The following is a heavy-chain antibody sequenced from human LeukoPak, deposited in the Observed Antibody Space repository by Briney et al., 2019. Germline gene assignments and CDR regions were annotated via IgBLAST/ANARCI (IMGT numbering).Heavy chain of an antibody. D-gene: IGHD6-19*01. CDR2: INPYNGGA. CDR3: ARALDQWPGADY. V-gene: IGHV1-2*02. Sequence: ASVKVSCKTSGYTFTKYYIHWVRQVPGQGLQWMAWINPYNGGAEYAPKFQGRVTVTGDTSISTVYMEVSSLTSDDTALYYCARALDQWPGADYWGQGSLVTVSS. J-gene: IGHJ4*02. CDR1: GYTFTKYY.